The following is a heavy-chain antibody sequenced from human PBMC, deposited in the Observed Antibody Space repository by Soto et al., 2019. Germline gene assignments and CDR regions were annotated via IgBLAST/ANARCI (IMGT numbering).Heavy chain of an antibody. CDR2: IYYSGST. CDR3: ARDRVEYSSGWYFDY. CDR1: GGSISSGGYY. V-gene: IGHV4-31*03. Sequence: QVQLQESGPGLVKPSQTLSLTCTVSGGSISSGGYYWSWIRQHPGKGLEWIGYIYYSGSTYYNPSLKSRVTISVDTSKNQFSLKLSSVTAAGTAVYYCARDRVEYSSGWYFDYWGQGTLVTVSS. D-gene: IGHD6-19*01. J-gene: IGHJ4*02.